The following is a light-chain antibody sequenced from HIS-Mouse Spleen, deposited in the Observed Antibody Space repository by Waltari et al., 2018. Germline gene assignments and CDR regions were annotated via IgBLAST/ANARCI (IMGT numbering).Light chain of an antibody. CDR1: SSNIRSNT. J-gene: IGLJ1*01. CDR3: AAWDDSLNGYV. CDR2: SNN. V-gene: IGLV1-44*01. Sequence: QSVLTQPPSASGTPGPRVTISCSGSSSNIRSNTGNWYQQLPGTAPKLLIYSNNQRPSGVPDRFSGSKSGTSASLAISGLQSEDEADYYCAAWDDSLNGYVFGTGTKVTVL.